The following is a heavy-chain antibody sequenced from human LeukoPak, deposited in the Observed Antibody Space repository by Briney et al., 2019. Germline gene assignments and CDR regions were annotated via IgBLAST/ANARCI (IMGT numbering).Heavy chain of an antibody. J-gene: IGHJ4*02. CDR2: ITWNGGSI. CDR3: AKAAYGSESYYDPFDY. D-gene: IGHD3-10*01. Sequence: GGSLRLSCAASEFTFHDYTMHWVRQAPGKGLEWVSLITWNGGSIFYTDSVKGRFTISRDNSKNSLYLQMNSLRAEDTAVYYCAKAAYGSESYYDPFDYWGQGTLVTVSS. CDR1: EFTFHDYT. V-gene: IGHV3-43*01.